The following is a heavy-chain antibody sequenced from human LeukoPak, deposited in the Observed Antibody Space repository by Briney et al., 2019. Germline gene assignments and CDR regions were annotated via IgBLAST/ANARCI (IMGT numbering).Heavy chain of an antibody. CDR1: GYTFTGYY. Sequence: ASVKVSCKASGYTFTGYYMHWVRQAPGQGLEWMGWINPNSGGTNYAQKFQGRVTMTRDTSISTAYMELSRLRSDDTAVYYCARPMYYYDSLAFDIWGQGTMVTVSS. J-gene: IGHJ3*02. CDR2: INPNSGGT. CDR3: ARPMYYYDSLAFDI. D-gene: IGHD3-22*01. V-gene: IGHV1-2*02.